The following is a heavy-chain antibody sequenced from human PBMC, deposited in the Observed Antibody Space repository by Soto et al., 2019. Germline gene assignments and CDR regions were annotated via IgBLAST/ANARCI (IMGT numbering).Heavy chain of an antibody. Sequence: QFQLGQSGAEVKKPGASVKVSCKASGYTFTSYAMHWVRQAPGHRREWMGWINAGNGNTKYAQKFQGRVTITRDTSASTAYMELSSLRSEDTDVQYCARGGSLYWYFDLWGRGTLVTVSS. CDR2: INAGNGNT. CDR3: ARGGSLYWYFDL. V-gene: IGHV1-3*01. D-gene: IGHD1-26*01. CDR1: GYTFTSYA. J-gene: IGHJ2*01.